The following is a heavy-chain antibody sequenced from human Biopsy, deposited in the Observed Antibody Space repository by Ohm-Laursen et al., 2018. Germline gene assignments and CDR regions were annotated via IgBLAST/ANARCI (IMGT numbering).Heavy chain of an antibody. V-gene: IGHV4-38-2*02. CDR2: VYDSGKS. Sequence: GTLSLTCAVSGFSISSGYYWGWIRQPPGKGLEWIGSVYDSGKSYYNPSLKSRVTISVDVSKNQFSLKLSSVTAADTAVYYCARDHFDLLTPNWFDPWGQGTLVTISS. CDR3: ARDHFDLLTPNWFDP. D-gene: IGHD3-9*01. CDR1: GFSISSGYY. J-gene: IGHJ5*02.